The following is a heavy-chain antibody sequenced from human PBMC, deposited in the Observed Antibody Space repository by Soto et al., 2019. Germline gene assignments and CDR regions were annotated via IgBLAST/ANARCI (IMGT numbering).Heavy chain of an antibody. J-gene: IGHJ4*02. V-gene: IGHV4-39*07. D-gene: IGHD6-19*01. Sequence: SETLSLTCTVSSGSFRSDVYSWGWIRQPPGKGLEWIGEIYRSGRTNYNPSLKSRVTISVDKSKNQFSLNVNSVTAADTAVYYCARVGVEDAVAGAFEYWGRGSLVTVSS. CDR2: IYRSGRT. CDR1: SGSFRSDVYS. CDR3: ARVGVEDAVAGAFEY.